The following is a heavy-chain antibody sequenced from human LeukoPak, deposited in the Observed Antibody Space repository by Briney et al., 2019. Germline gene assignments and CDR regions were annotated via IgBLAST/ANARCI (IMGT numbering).Heavy chain of an antibody. Sequence: PSETLSLTCTVSGGSIRSHYWSWIRQPPGKGLGWIVNSHYSGSTNYNPSLKSRLTISVDSSKNQFSLKLRSVTAADTAVYYCARAVGATTLGADDAFDIWGQGTMVTVSS. V-gene: IGHV4-59*11. CDR3: ARAVGATTLGADDAFDI. D-gene: IGHD1-26*01. CDR2: SHYSGST. J-gene: IGHJ3*02. CDR1: GGSIRSHY.